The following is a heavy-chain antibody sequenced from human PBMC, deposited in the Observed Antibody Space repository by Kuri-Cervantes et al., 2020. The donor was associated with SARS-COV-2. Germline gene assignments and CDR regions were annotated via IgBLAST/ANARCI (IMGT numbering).Heavy chain of an antibody. CDR3: ARGAAAADYFFYGMDV. CDR1: GSIFIDSY. CDR2: ISYDGSDK. V-gene: IGHV3-30*03. D-gene: IGHD6-13*01. J-gene: IGHJ6*02. Sequence: GGSLRLSCAASGSIFIDSYMSWVRQAPGKGLEWVILISYDGSDKYYADSVKGRFTISRDSSKSTLFLQMNSLRAEDTAEYYCARGAAAADYFFYGMDVWGRGTTVTVSS.